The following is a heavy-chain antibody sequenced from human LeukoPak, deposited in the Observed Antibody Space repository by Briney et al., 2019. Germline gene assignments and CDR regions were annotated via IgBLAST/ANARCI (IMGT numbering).Heavy chain of an antibody. CDR1: GGSISSYY. Sequence: SETLSLTCTVPGGSISSYYWSWIRQPPGKGLEWIGYIYYSGSTNYNPSLKSRVTISVDTSKNQFSLKLSSVTAADTAVYYCARGKLPLNFDYWGQGTLVTVSS. CDR3: ARGKLPLNFDY. J-gene: IGHJ4*02. CDR2: IYYSGST. V-gene: IGHV4-59*01.